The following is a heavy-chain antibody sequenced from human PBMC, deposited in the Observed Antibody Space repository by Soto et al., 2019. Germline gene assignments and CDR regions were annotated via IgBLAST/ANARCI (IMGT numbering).Heavy chain of an antibody. V-gene: IGHV3-23*01. J-gene: IGHJ4*02. Sequence: EVQLLESGGGLVQPGGSLRLSCAAAGFTFSIYAMSWVRQAPGKGLEWVSAISGSGGSTYYADSVKGRFTISRDNSKNTLDLQMKSLRADDTAVYYCAKATRGGAATLIRDYWGQGTLVTVSS. CDR2: ISGSGGST. D-gene: IGHD6-13*01. CDR3: AKATRGGAATLIRDY. CDR1: GFTFSIYA.